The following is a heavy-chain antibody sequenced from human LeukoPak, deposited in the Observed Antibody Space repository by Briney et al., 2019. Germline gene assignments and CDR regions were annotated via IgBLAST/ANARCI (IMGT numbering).Heavy chain of an antibody. CDR3: AREYFSANYFFYYMDV. J-gene: IGHJ6*03. Sequence: PSETLSLTCTVSGGSFSRYFWTWIRQTPGKGLEWIGYIDHSGSTNYSPSLQSRVTISIDTSKNQFSLKLNSVTAADTAVYYCAREYFSANYFFYYMDVWGTGTTVTVSS. CDR1: GGSFSRYF. V-gene: IGHV4-59*01. D-gene: IGHD3-3*01. CDR2: IDHSGST.